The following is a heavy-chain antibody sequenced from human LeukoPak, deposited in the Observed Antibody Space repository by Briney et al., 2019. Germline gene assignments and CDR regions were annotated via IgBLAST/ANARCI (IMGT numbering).Heavy chain of an antibody. Sequence: TLSRTCAVSGYSISSGYYWIWIRQPPGKGLEWIGSLYHSDSIYYNPSLESRVTMSVDTSKNQFSLKLSFVTAADTAVYYCARQHDSYHYYYVDVWGKGTTVTVSS. J-gene: IGHJ6*03. CDR3: ARQHDSYHYYYVDV. D-gene: IGHD6-13*01. CDR1: GYSISSGYY. V-gene: IGHV4-38-2*01. CDR2: LYHSDSI.